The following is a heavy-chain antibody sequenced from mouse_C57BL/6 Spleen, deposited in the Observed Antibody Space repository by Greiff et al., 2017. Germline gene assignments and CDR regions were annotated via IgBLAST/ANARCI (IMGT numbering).Heavy chain of an antibody. V-gene: IGHV6-6*01. J-gene: IGHJ2*01. Sequence: EVKVEESGGGLVQPGGSMKLSCAASGFTFSDAWMDWVRQSPEQGLEWVAEIRNKANNPATYYAESVKGRFTISRDDSKSSVYLQLNSLRAEDTGIYYCTRNWDYFDYWGQGTTLTVSS. D-gene: IGHD4-1*01. CDR1: GFTFSDAW. CDR3: TRNWDYFDY. CDR2: IRNKANNPAT.